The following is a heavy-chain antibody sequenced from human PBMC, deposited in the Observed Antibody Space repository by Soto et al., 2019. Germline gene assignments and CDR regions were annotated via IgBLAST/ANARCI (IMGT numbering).Heavy chain of an antibody. Sequence: ASVKVSCKASGYTFTGYYMHWVRQAPGQGLEWMGWINPNSGGTNYAQKFQGWVTMTRDTSISTAYMELSRLRSDDTAVYYCVVELSSSGSWFDPWGQGTLVTVSS. J-gene: IGHJ5*02. CDR1: GYTFTGYY. D-gene: IGHD3-10*01. CDR2: INPNSGGT. V-gene: IGHV1-2*04. CDR3: VVELSSSGSWFDP.